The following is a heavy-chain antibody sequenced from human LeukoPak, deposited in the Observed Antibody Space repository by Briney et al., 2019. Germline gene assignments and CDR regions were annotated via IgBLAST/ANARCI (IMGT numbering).Heavy chain of an antibody. J-gene: IGHJ6*02. CDR2: ISNSGSTI. CDR3: AREDYYYGMDV. V-gene: IGHV3-11*01. CDR1: GFIFSNYG. Sequence: GGSLRLSCAASGFIFSNYGMSWIRQAPGKGLEWVSYISNSGSTIYYADSVKGRFTISRDNAKNSLYLQMNSLRAEDTAVYYCAREDYYYGMDVWGQGTTVTVSS.